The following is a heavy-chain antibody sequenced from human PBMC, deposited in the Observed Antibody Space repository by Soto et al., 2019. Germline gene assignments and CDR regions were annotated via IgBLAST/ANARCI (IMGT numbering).Heavy chain of an antibody. J-gene: IGHJ4*02. V-gene: IGHV3-23*01. D-gene: IGHD2-8*01. CDR1: GFTFSSYA. CDR2: ISGSGGSR. CDR3: AKAGYCTNGVCYLYYFDH. Sequence: GGSLRLSCAASGFTFSSYAMSWVRQAPGKGLEWVSVISGSGGSRYYADSVKGRFTISRDNSKNTLYLQMNSLRAEDTAVYYCAKAGYCTNGVCYLYYFDHWGQGTLVTVSS.